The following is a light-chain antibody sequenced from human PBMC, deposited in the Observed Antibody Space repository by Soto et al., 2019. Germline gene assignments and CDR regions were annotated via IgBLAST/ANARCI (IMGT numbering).Light chain of an antibody. V-gene: IGLV2-14*01. CDR3: LSFTTTSPTV. CDR2: EVN. CDR1: SSDIGAYDY. J-gene: IGLJ1*01. Sequence: QAVLTHPASLSVSPGQAITISCTGTSSDIGAYDYVSWFQQHPGKAPKLMISEVNNRPSGVSNRFSGSKSGNTAYLTISGLQVEEEDEYFRLSFTTTSPTVLANANXVHVL.